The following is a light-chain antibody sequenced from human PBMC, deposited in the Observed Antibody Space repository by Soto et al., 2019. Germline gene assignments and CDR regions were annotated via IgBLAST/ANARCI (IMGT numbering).Light chain of an antibody. Sequence: EIVMTQSPATLSVSPGERATLSCRASQSVRSNLAWYQQKPGQSPRLLIYGASTRATGIPARFSGSGSGTEVTLTISSLQAEDVAVYYCQQYNNWPPEKTFGQGTKVDIK. CDR3: QQYNNWPPEKT. V-gene: IGKV3-15*01. CDR2: GAS. J-gene: IGKJ1*01. CDR1: QSVRSN.